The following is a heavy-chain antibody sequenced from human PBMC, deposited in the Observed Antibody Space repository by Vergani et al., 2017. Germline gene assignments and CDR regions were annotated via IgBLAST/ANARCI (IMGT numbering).Heavy chain of an antibody. V-gene: IGHV4-61*02. CDR1: GGSISSGSYY. CDR2: VYTSGST. J-gene: IGHJ5*02. Sequence: QVQLQESGPGLVKPSQTLSLTCTVSGGSISSGSYYWSWIRQPAGKGLEWIGRVYTSGSTNYNPSLKSRVTISVDTSKNQFSLKLSSVTAADTAVYYCASSSQLNGQRRPLEWFDPWGQGTLVTVSS. D-gene: IGHD6-25*01. CDR3: ASSSQLNGQRRPLEWFDP.